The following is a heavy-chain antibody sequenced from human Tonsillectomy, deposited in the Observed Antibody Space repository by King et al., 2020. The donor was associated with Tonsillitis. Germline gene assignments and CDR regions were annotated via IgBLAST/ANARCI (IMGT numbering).Heavy chain of an antibody. CDR2: ISAYNANT. J-gene: IGHJ4*02. V-gene: IGHV1-18*04. CDR3: ATESLVEPTASHY. Sequence: QLVQSGAEVKKPGASVKVSCKASGYTFNNYGFSWVRQAPGQGLEWMGWISAYNANTHYAQELQGRVTMTTDTSTSTAYMELRSLRSDDTAVYYCATESLVEPTASHYWGQGTLVTVSS. D-gene: IGHD2-2*01. CDR1: GYTFNNYG.